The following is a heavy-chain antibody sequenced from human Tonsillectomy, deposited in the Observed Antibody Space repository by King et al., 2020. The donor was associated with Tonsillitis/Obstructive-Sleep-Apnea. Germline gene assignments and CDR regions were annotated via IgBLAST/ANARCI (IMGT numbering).Heavy chain of an antibody. CDR3: ARRPASTVNYYMDV. CDR2: IDWDDDK. CDR1: GFSLSNSGMS. Sequence: VTLKESGPALVKPTQTLTLTCTFSGFSLSNSGMSVSWIRQPPGTALEWLARIDWDDDKYYSTSLKTRLTISKDTSKNQVVLRMTNMDPVDTATYYCARRPASTVNYYMDVWGKGTTVTVSS. J-gene: IGHJ6*03. D-gene: IGHD4-11*01. V-gene: IGHV2-70*11.